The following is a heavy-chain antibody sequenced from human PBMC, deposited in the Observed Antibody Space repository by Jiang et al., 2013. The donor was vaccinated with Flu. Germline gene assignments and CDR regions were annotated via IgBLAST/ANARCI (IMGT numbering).Heavy chain of an antibody. V-gene: IGHV1-46*01. Sequence: GAEVKKPGASVKVSCKTSGYTFTRYYIQWVRQAPGQGLEWMGIINPSDGYTKNAQRIQGRVTLTRDTSKNQFSLRLSSVTAADTAVYYCARQSGDGYRTEDYFDSWGQGTLVAVSS. D-gene: IGHD5-24*01. CDR1: GYTFTRYY. J-gene: IGHJ4*02. CDR2: INPSDGYT. CDR3: ARQSGDGYRTEDYFDS.